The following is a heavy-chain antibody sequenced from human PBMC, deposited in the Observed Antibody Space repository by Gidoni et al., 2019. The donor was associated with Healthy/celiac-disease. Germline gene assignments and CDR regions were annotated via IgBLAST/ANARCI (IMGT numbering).Heavy chain of an antibody. CDR1: GFTVSSYS. CDR3: ATDYSSSSGLDY. Sequence: EVQLVASGGGLVKPGGSLRLSCAASGFTVSSYSMSWVRQAPGKGLEWVSSISSSSIFIYYADSVKGRFTISRDNAKNSLYLQMNSLRDEDTAVYYCATDYSSSSGLDYWGQGTLVTVSS. J-gene: IGHJ4*02. CDR2: ISSSSIFI. V-gene: IGHV3-21*01. D-gene: IGHD6-6*01.